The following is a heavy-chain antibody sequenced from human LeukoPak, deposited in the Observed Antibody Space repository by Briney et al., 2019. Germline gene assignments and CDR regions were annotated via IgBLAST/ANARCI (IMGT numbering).Heavy chain of an antibody. V-gene: IGHV3-30-3*01. Sequence: GGSLRLSCAASGFTFSSFAMHWVRQAPGKGLEWVAAISYDGRNKYYADPVQGRFTFSRDNSKNMLYLQMNSLRAEDTAVYYCARDGKPDYYDSSGYDYFDYWGQGTLVTVSS. CDR2: ISYDGRNK. D-gene: IGHD3-22*01. CDR3: ARDGKPDYYDSSGYDYFDY. CDR1: GFTFSSFA. J-gene: IGHJ4*02.